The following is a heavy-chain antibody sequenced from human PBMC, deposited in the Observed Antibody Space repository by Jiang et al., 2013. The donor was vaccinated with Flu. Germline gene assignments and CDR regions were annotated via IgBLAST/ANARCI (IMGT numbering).Heavy chain of an antibody. V-gene: IGHV3-72*01. Sequence: KVNSYTTEYAASVKGRFTISRDVSKNSLSLQMNSLKTEDTAVYYCARCFSSGEYFSDGFDVWGQGTMVTVSS. CDR2: KVNSYTT. CDR3: ARCFSSGEYFSDGFDV. J-gene: IGHJ3*01. D-gene: IGHD3-22*01.